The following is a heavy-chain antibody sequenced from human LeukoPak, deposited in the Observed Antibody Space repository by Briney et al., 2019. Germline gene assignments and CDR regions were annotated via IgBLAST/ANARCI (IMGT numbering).Heavy chain of an antibody. CDR2: TYYRSKWYY. J-gene: IGHJ6*02. V-gene: IGHV6-1*01. CDR3: ARLRLYIKQATSGMDV. CDR1: GDSVSNDTAA. Sequence: SQTLSLTCAISGDSVSNDTAAWSWIRQSPSRGLEWLGRTYYRSKWYYDYAISVKSRMTIDLETSKNRFSLHLNSVTPDDTAVYYCARLRLYIKQATSGMDVWGQGTTVTVSS. D-gene: IGHD2-2*02.